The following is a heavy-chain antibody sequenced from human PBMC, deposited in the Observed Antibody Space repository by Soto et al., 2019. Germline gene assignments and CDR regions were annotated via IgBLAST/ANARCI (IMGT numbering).Heavy chain of an antibody. V-gene: IGHV3-48*03. CDR1: GFTFSSYE. CDR3: ADSSSSASGGYYYGMGG. Sequence: GGSLRLSCTASGFTFSSYEMNWVRQAPGKGLEWVSYISSSGSTIYYADSVKGRFTISRDNAKNSLYLQMNSLRAEDTAVYYCADSSSSASGGYYYGMGGWGQGTTVTVSS. D-gene: IGHD6-6*01. CDR2: ISSSGSTI. J-gene: IGHJ6*01.